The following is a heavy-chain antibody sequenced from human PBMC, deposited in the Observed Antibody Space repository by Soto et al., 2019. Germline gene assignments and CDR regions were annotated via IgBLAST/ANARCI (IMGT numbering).Heavy chain of an antibody. CDR1: GYTLTELS. J-gene: IGHJ6*02. CDR3: ETRASAVGTFAYDNSGMDV. Sequence: ASVKVSCKVSGYTLTELSMHWVRQAPGKGLEWMGGFDPEDGETIYAQKFQGRVTMTEDTSTDTAYMELSSLRSEATAVYYSETRASAVGTFAYDNSGMDVWGQGTTVTFSS. D-gene: IGHD6-13*01. CDR2: FDPEDGET. V-gene: IGHV1-24*01.